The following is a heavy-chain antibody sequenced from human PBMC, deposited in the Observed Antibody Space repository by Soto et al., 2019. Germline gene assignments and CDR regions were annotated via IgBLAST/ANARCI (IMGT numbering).Heavy chain of an antibody. CDR2: ISWDGGST. D-gene: IGHD6-19*01. J-gene: IGHJ3*02. CDR3: AKTMGGWETNDAFDI. CDR1: GFTFDDYT. Sequence: GSLRLSCAASGFTFDDYTMHWVRQAPGKGLEWVSLISWDGGSTYYADSVKGRFTISRDNSKNSLYLQMNSLRTEDTALYYCAKTMGGWETNDAFDIWGQGTMVTVSS. V-gene: IGHV3-43*01.